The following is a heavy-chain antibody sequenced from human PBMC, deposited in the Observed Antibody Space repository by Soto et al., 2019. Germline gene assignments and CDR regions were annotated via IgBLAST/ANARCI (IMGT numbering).Heavy chain of an antibody. CDR1: GGSISNYY. V-gene: IGHV4-59*08. CDR3: ARHYLGTVTRTIFSAFDI. Sequence: QVQLQESGPGLVKPSETLSLTCTVSGGSISNYYWSWIRQPPGKGLEWIGYIYYSGSTNYNPPLRSRVTISVDTSKNQFSLRLSSVTAADTAMYYCARHYLGTVTRTIFSAFDIWGQGTMVTVSS. J-gene: IGHJ3*02. CDR2: IYYSGST. D-gene: IGHD4-17*01.